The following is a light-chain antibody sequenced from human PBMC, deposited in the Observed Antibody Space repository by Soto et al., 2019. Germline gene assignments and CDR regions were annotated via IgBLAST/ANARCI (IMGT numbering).Light chain of an antibody. CDR3: LQYFDYYRT. CDR1: QIIYSW. J-gene: IGKJ1*01. CDR2: KSS. Sequence: GDSVTIPCRASQIIYSWLAWYQQKPGNAPKLLIYKSSTVERGVPSRFSGSGSETEFTLTINSLQPDDFATYYCLQYFDYYRTFGQGTKVEIK. V-gene: IGKV1-5*03.